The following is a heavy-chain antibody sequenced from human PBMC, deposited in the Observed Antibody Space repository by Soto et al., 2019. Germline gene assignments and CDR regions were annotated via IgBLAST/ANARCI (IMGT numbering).Heavy chain of an antibody. D-gene: IGHD5-12*01. Sequence: RGESLKISCKGSGYSFTSYWISWVRQMPGKGLEWMGRIDPSDSYTDYSPSFQGHVTISADKSISTTYLQWSSLKASDTAMYYCARIYSGYDPWGRGTLVTVSS. J-gene: IGHJ5*02. V-gene: IGHV5-10-1*01. CDR1: GYSFTSYW. CDR2: IDPSDSYT. CDR3: ARIYSGYDP.